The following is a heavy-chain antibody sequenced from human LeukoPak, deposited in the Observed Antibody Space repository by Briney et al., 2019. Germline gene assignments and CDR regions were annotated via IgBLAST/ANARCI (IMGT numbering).Heavy chain of an antibody. Sequence: GASVKVSCKASGFAFTSYGISWVRQAPGQGLEWMGWISINNGHTNHAQKFQGRVTMTTDTSTNTAYTELRSLRSDDTAVYYCQRITIFGVVIDFDYWGQGTLVTVSS. CDR1: GFAFTSYG. J-gene: IGHJ4*02. CDR2: ISINNGHT. D-gene: IGHD3-3*01. V-gene: IGHV1-18*01. CDR3: QRITIFGVVIDFDY.